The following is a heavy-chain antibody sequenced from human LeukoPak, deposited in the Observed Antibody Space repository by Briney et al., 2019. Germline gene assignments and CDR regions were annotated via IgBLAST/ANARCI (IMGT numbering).Heavy chain of an antibody. Sequence: PGGSLRLSCAASGFTFRNSVMSSVRQSPGKGLEWVSSITPSGGSTYYADSVKCRFNVSRDNSKNTLYLQMNSLTVEDTAVYYCAPGSNWPGYFDYWGQGTLVTVSS. CDR3: APGSNWPGYFDY. D-gene: IGHD1-26*01. CDR1: GFTFRNSV. V-gene: IGHV3-23*01. CDR2: ITPSGGST. J-gene: IGHJ4*02.